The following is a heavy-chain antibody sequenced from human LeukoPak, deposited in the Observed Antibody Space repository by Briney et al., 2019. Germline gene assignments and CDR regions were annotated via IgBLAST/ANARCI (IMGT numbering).Heavy chain of an antibody. Sequence: GGSLRLSCAASGFTFSSYAMRWVRQAPGKGLEWVAVISYDGSNKYYADSVKGRFTISRDNSKNTLYLQMNSLRAEDTAVYYCARGNCSGGSCYSSDYYYYMDVWGKGTTVTVSS. CDR3: ARGNCSGGSCYSSDYYYYMDV. D-gene: IGHD2-15*01. CDR2: ISYDGSNK. CDR1: GFTFSSYA. J-gene: IGHJ6*03. V-gene: IGHV3-30*04.